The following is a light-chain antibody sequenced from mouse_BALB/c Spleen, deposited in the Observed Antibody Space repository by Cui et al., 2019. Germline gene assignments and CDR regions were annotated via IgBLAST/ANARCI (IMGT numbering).Light chain of an antibody. Sequence: DTKMTQSTSFTLDSLGEGVTITCKASQDINSYLSWFQQQPGKSPKTLIYRANRLVEGVPSRFSGSGSGQDYSLTISSLEYEDMGIYYCLQYDEFPYTFGGGTKLEIK. CDR2: RAN. V-gene: IGKV14-111*01. J-gene: IGKJ2*01. CDR1: QDINSY. CDR3: LQYDEFPYT.